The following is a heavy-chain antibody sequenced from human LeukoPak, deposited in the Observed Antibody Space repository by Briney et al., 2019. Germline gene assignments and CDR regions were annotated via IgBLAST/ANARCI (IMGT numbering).Heavy chain of an antibody. D-gene: IGHD2-2*01. CDR3: ATDGVPAAMHYYYGMDV. Sequence: ASVKVSCKASGYTFTGYYMHWVRQAPGQWLEWMGWINPNSGGTNYAQKFQGWGTMTRDTSISTAYMERRSLRSDDTAVYYCATDGVPAAMHYYYGMDVWGQGTTVTVSS. CDR1: GYTFTGYY. J-gene: IGHJ6*02. CDR2: INPNSGGT. V-gene: IGHV1-2*04.